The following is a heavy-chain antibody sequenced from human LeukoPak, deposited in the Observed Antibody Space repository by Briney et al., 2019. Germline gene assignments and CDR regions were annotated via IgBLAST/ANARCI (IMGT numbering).Heavy chain of an antibody. CDR3: TRLLPTSNHFFES. Sequence: GGSLRLSCAASGSTVSYDYMSWARQAPGKGLEWVSVIYAGGSAYYADSVRGRFTISRDNSENTLYLQMNSLRAEDTAVYYCTRLLPTSNHFFESWGQGTLVTVSS. CDR1: GSTVSYDY. J-gene: IGHJ4*02. D-gene: IGHD2-8*01. V-gene: IGHV3-53*01. CDR2: IYAGGSA.